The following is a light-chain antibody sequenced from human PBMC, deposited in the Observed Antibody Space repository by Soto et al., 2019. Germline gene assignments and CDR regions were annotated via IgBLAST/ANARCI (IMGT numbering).Light chain of an antibody. V-gene: IGKV1-27*01. J-gene: IGKJ4*01. CDR1: QGISNY. CDR2: AAS. Sequence: DIPMTQSPSSLSASVGDRVTITCRASQGISNYLAWYQQKPGKVPKLLIYAASTLQSGVPSRFSGSGSGTDFTLTISSLQPEDVATYYCQKYNSALLLTFGGGTKVEIK. CDR3: QKYNSALLLT.